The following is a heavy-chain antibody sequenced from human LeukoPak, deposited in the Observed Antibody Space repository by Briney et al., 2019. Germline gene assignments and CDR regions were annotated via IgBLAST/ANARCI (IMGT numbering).Heavy chain of an antibody. CDR3: ARGLRYMVRGVILVY. V-gene: IGHV1-2*02. Sequence: ASVKVSCKASGYTFTGYYMHWVRQAPGQGLEWMGWINPNSGGTNYAQKFQGGVTMTRDTSISTAYMELSRLRSDDTAVYYCARGLRYMVRGVILVYWGQGTLVTVSS. CDR2: INPNSGGT. D-gene: IGHD3-10*01. J-gene: IGHJ4*02. CDR1: GYTFTGYY.